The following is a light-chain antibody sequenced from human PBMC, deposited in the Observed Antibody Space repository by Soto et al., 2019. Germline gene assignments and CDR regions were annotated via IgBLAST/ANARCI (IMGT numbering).Light chain of an antibody. J-gene: IGLJ1*01. CDR3: QSYDSNLSGYV. Sequence: QPVLTQPPSVSGAPGQRVTVSCTGSSSNIGAGYDVHWYQQLPGTAPKVLIYGNINRPSGVPDRFSGSKSGTSASLAIIGLQAEDEADYYCQSYDSNLSGYVFGTGTKVTVL. CDR1: SSNIGAGYD. V-gene: IGLV1-40*01. CDR2: GNI.